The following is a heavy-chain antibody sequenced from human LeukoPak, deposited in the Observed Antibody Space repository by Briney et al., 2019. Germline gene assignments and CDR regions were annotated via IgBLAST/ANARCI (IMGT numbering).Heavy chain of an antibody. CDR2: IYTSGST. Sequence: PSQTLSLTCTVSGGSISSGSYYWSWIRQPAGKGLEWIGRIYTSGSTNYNPSLKSRVTISVDTSKNHFSLKLSSVTAADTAVYYCAGGDMTTVQDWFDPWGQGTLVTVSS. V-gene: IGHV4-61*02. CDR3: AGGDMTTVQDWFDP. CDR1: GGSISSGSYY. J-gene: IGHJ5*02. D-gene: IGHD4-17*01.